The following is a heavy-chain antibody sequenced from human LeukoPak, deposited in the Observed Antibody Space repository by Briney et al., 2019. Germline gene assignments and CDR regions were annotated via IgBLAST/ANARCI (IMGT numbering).Heavy chain of an antibody. CDR1: GYTFTGYY. CDR2: INPNSGGT. D-gene: IGHD6-6*01. V-gene: IGHV1-2*06. J-gene: IGHJ6*03. CDR3: ARAPEYSSSPTKYYYSYMDV. Sequence: GASVKVSCQASGYTFTGYYMHWVRQAPGPGLERMGRINPNSGGTNYAQEFQGRVTMTRDTSISTAYMGLSRLRSGDTAVYYGARAPEYSSSPTKYYYSYMDVWSKGTTVTVSS.